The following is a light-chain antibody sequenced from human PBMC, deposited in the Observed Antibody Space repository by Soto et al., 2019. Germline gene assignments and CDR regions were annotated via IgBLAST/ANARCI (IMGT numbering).Light chain of an antibody. CDR2: GNS. V-gene: IGLV1-40*01. CDR1: SSNIGAGYD. J-gene: IGLJ1*01. CDR3: QSYDSSLSVRYV. Sequence: QSVLTQPPSVSGAPGQRVTISCTGSSSNIGAGYDVHWYQQLPGTAPKLLIYGNSNRPSGVPDRFSGSKSGTSASLAITGLQAEDDADYYCQSYDSSLSVRYVFGTGTKVTVL.